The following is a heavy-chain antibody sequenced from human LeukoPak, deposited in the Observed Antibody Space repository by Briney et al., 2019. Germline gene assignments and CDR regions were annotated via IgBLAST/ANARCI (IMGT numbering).Heavy chain of an antibody. CDR3: ARDPYSGSYGNYYYYMDV. CDR1: GFTFSNYN. CDR2: ITSTSSYI. J-gene: IGHJ6*03. Sequence: PGGSLRLSCAASGFTFSNYNMNWVRQAPGKGLEWVSSITSTSSYIYYADSVRGRFTISRDNAKNSLHLQMNSLRAEDTALYFCARDPYSGSYGNYYYYMDVWGKGTTVTISS. V-gene: IGHV3-21*01. D-gene: IGHD1-26*01.